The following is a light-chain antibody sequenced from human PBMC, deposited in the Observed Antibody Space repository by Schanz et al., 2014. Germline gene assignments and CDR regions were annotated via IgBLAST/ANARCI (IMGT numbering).Light chain of an antibody. Sequence: SQLTQSPSSLSASVGDIVTITCRASEDIRTYLAWYQQKPGKAPRLLIYSASTLQSGVPSRFSGSGSGTDFSLTISSLQPEDFATYYCQQSYSTPYTFGQGTKLEIK. CDR1: EDIRTY. J-gene: IGKJ2*01. V-gene: IGKV1-39*01. CDR2: SAS. CDR3: QQSYSTPYT.